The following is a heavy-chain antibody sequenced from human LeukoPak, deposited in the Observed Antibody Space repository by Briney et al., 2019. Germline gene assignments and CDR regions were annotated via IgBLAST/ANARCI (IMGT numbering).Heavy chain of an antibody. CDR2: ISGLSGRT. D-gene: IGHD1-7*01. V-gene: IGHV3-23*01. J-gene: IGHJ6*03. CDR1: GFSFSSYG. Sequence: GGSLRLSCATSGFSFSSYGMSWVRQAPGKGLEWVSSISGLSGRTYYADSVKGRVTISRDNSKNTLYLQVNSLRAEDTAVYYCAKRRGLELLYYYYMDVWGKGTTVTVSS. CDR3: AKRRGLELLYYYYMDV.